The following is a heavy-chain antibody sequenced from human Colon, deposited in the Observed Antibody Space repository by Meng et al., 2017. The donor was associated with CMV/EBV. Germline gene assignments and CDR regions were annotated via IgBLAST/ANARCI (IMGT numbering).Heavy chain of an antibody. CDR2: IYYSGST. CDR3: ARDPYDFWSGWSWFDP. CDR1: GDSIRSYY. D-gene: IGHD3-3*01. J-gene: IGHJ5*02. V-gene: IGHV4-59*01. Sequence: SETLSLTCTVSGDSIRSYYWSWIRQPPGKGLEWIGYIYYSGSTNYNPSLKSRVTISVDTSKNQFSLKLSSVTAADTAVYYCARDPYDFWSGWSWFDPWGQGTLVTVSS.